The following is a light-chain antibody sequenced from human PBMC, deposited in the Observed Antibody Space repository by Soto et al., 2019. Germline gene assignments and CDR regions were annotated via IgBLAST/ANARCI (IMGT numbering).Light chain of an antibody. J-gene: IGKJ4*01. CDR3: QQSNNWPPLP. CDR2: GVS. CDR1: QSVAGN. V-gene: IGKV3-15*01. Sequence: EIVMTQSPATLSVSPGETATLSCRASQSVAGNLAWYQQKPGQPPRLLIYGVSTRATGVPARFSGSGSETDFSLTISSLQIEDFALYYCQQSNNWPPLPFGGGAK.